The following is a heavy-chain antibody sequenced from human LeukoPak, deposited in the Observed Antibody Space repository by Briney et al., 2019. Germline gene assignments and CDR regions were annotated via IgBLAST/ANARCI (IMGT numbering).Heavy chain of an antibody. CDR2: IYYSGST. Sequence: SETQSLTCTVSGGSISSSSYYWGWIRQPPGKGLEWIGSIYYSGSTYYNPSLKSRVTISVDTSKNQFSLKLSSVTAADTAVYYCARVVVWEQWLVRRSWFDPWGQGTLVTVSS. V-gene: IGHV4-39*07. D-gene: IGHD6-19*01. J-gene: IGHJ5*02. CDR1: GGSISSSSYY. CDR3: ARVVVWEQWLVRRSWFDP.